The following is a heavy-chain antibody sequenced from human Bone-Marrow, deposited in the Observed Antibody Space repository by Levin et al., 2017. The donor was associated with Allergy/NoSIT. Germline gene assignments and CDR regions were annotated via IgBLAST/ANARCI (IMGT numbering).Heavy chain of an antibody. V-gene: IGHV3-23*01. CDR2: VSSAGTT. CDR1: GFTFGSYA. CDR3: AKVNSGYAHNSFDS. J-gene: IGHJ4*02. Sequence: GESLKISCAASGFTFGSYAMSWVRQAPGKGLEWVSDVSSAGTTYYADSVKGRFTISRDNSRNTLYLQMNTLRAEDTAIYYCAKVNSGYAHNSFDSWGQEILVTVSS. D-gene: IGHD5-12*01.